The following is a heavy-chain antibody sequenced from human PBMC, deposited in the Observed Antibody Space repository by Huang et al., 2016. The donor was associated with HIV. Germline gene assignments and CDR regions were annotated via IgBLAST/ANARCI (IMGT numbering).Heavy chain of an antibody. J-gene: IGHJ6*02. V-gene: IGHV4-34*02. Sequence: QVRLQQWGEGVLKPSETLSLTCAVYGASFGGYFWSWVRQSPDKGLEWMWEIKPGGSPTYNPLCGRRGTISVDTSKNQLYLKLRAVAAADAAIYYWARIPTPSYYDRWSLSPVEEDFFYYNLDVWGQGTPVIVSS. CDR3: ARIPTPSYYDRWSLSPVEEDFFYYNLDV. D-gene: IGHD3-16*01. CDR1: GASFGGYF. CDR2: IKPGGSP.